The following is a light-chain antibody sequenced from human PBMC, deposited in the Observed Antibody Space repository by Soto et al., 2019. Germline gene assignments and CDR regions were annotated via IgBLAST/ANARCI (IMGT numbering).Light chain of an antibody. Sequence: QSALTQPASVSGSPGQSTTIACTGTSSDVGSYNLVSWYQQHPGKAPKLMIYEVSKRPSGVSNHFSGSKSGNTASLTISGLQAEDETDYYCCSYAGSSTFVFGGGTNLPVL. V-gene: IGLV2-23*02. CDR1: SSDVGSYNL. J-gene: IGLJ3*02. CDR2: EVS. CDR3: CSYAGSSTFV.